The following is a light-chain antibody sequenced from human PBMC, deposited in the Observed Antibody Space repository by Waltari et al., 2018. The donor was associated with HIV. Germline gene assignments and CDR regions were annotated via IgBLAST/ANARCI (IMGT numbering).Light chain of an antibody. V-gene: IGKV1-39*01. J-gene: IGKJ2*02. CDR3: QQSYMTHRT. Sequence: DIQMTQSPPSLSASVGDRVTITCRAGQRISSYLNWYRQKPGKVPELLIYAASSLQSGVPSRFSGSGSDTDFTLTITSLQPEDVATYYCQQSYMTHRTFGQGTKLEIK. CDR1: QRISSY. CDR2: AAS.